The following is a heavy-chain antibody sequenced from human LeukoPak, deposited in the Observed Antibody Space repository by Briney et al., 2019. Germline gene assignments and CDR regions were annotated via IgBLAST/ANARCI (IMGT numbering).Heavy chain of an antibody. V-gene: IGHV1-69*05. Sequence: ASVKVSCKASGGTFSSYAISWVRQAPGQGLEWMGGIIPIFGTANYAQKFQGRVTITTDESTSTAYMELSSLRSEDTAVYYCAGDRFAYYYDSSGRFDYWGQGTLVTVSS. CDR2: IIPIFGTA. CDR3: AGDRFAYYYDSSGRFDY. J-gene: IGHJ4*02. CDR1: GGTFSSYA. D-gene: IGHD3-22*01.